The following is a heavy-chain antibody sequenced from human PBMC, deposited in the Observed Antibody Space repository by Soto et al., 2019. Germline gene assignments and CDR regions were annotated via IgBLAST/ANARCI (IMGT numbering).Heavy chain of an antibody. CDR2: IYYSGST. D-gene: IGHD3-3*01. J-gene: IGHJ4*02. V-gene: IGHV4-59*08. Sequence: SETLSLTCTVSGGSISSYYWSWIRQPPGKGLEWIGYIYYSGSTNYNPSLKSRVTISVDTSKNQFSLKLSSVTAADTAVYYCARHADYDFWSGPTFDYWGQGTLVTVSS. CDR1: GGSISSYY. CDR3: ARHADYDFWSGPTFDY.